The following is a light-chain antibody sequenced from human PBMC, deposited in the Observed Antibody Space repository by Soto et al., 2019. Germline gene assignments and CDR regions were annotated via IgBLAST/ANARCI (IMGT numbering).Light chain of an antibody. CDR3: QQYGSSGT. V-gene: IGKV3-20*01. CDR2: GAS. J-gene: IGKJ1*01. CDR1: QSVSNNY. Sequence: EMVLTQAPGTLSLSPGERATLSCRASQSVSNNYLAWYQQKPGQAPRLLIYGASNRATGIPDRFSGSGSGTDFTLTISRLEPEDFAVYYCQQYGSSGTFGQGTKGDIK.